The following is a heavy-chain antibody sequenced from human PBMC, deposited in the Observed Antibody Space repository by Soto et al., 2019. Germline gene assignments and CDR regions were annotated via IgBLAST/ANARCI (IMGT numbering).Heavy chain of an antibody. J-gene: IGHJ1*01. V-gene: IGHV3-9*01. CDR2: ISWNSGSI. D-gene: IGHD6-6*01. CDR1: GFTFDDYA. CDR3: AKGGEQLVHSDFQH. Sequence: GGSLRLSCAASGFTFDDYAMHWVRQAPGKGLEWVSGISWNSGSIGYADSVKGRFTISRDNAKNSLYLQMNSLRAEDTALYYCAKGGEQLVHSDFQHWGQGTLVTVSS.